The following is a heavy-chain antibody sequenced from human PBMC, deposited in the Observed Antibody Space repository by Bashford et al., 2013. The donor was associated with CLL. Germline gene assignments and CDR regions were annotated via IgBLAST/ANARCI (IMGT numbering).Heavy chain of an antibody. CDR2: INHSGST. CDR3: ARGPMIVVVINPGEPYYYYYYGMDV. J-gene: IGHJ6*02. V-gene: IGHV4-34*01. CDR1: GGSFSGYY. D-gene: IGHD3-22*01. Sequence: SETLSFTCAVYGGSFSGYYWSWIRQPPGKGLEWIGEINHSGSTNYNPSLKSRVTISVDTSKNQFSLKLSSVTAADTAVYYCARGPMIVVVINPGEPYYYYYYGMDVWGQGTTVTVSS.